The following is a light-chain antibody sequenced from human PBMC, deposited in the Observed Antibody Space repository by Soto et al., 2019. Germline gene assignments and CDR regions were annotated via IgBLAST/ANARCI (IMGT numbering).Light chain of an antibody. CDR1: SSYVGGYNY. CDR3: SSYAGSNNLGV. Sequence: QSALTQPPSASGSRGQSVTISCTGTSSYVGGYNYVSWYQQHPGKAPKLMIYEVSKRPSGVTDRFSGSKSGNTASLTVSGLQHEDDADYYCSSYAGSNNLGVFGGGTKLTVL. V-gene: IGLV2-8*01. CDR2: EVS. J-gene: IGLJ3*02.